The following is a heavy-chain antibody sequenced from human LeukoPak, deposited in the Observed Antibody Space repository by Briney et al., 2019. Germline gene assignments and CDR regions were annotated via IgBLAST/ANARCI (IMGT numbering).Heavy chain of an antibody. CDR1: GFTFSSYW. V-gene: IGHV3-74*01. CDR2: INSDGSST. D-gene: IGHD5-18*01. J-gene: IGHJ6*02. CDR3: ARGNSYGPIYYYCGMDV. Sequence: GGSLRLSCAASGFTFSSYWMHWVRQAPGKGLVWVSRINSDGSSTSYADSVKGRFTISRDNAKNTLYLQMNSLRAEDTAVYYCARGNSYGPIYYYCGMDVWGQGTTVTVSS.